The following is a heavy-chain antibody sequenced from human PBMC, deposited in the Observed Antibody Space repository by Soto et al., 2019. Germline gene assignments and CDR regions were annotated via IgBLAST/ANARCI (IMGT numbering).Heavy chain of an antibody. CDR2: IYYSGST. Sequence: SETLSLTCTVSGGSISSGGYYWSWIRQHTGKGLEWIGYIYYSGSTYYNPSLKSRVTISVDTSKNQFSLKLSSVTAADTAVYYCARMLSYDFWSGPNRFDPWGQGTLVTVSS. V-gene: IGHV4-31*03. CDR1: GGSISSGGYY. CDR3: ARMLSYDFWSGPNRFDP. J-gene: IGHJ5*02. D-gene: IGHD3-3*01.